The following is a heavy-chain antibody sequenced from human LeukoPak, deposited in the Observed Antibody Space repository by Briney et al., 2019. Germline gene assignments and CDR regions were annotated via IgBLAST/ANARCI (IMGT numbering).Heavy chain of an antibody. J-gene: IGHJ4*02. CDR2: ISTSGSNI. V-gene: IGHV3-11*01. D-gene: IGHD3-10*01. CDR1: RFAISDYY. Sequence: GGSLRLSCAASRFAISDYYMSWIRQAPGKGLEWISYISTSGSNIYYADSVKGRFTISRDNAKNSLYLQMDSLRAEDTAVYYCARGWYYPGYWGPGTLVTVSS. CDR3: ARGWYYPGY.